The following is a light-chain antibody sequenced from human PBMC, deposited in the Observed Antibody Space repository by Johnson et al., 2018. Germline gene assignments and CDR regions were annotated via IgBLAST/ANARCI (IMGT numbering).Light chain of an antibody. CDR2: ENN. V-gene: IGLV1-51*02. J-gene: IGLJ1*01. CDR1: SSNIGNNY. CDR3: GTWDSSLSAGNV. Sequence: QSVLTQPPSVSAAPGQKVTISCSGSSSNIGNNYVSWYQQLPGTAPKLLIYENNKRPSGIPDRFSGSKPGPSPPLAITGLQTGDEADYYCGTWDSSLSAGNVFGTGTKVTVL.